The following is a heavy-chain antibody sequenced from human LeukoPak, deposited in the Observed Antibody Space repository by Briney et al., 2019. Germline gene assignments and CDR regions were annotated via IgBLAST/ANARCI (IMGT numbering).Heavy chain of an antibody. CDR3: AMGVQNWFDP. V-gene: IGHV5-51*01. CDR1: KYIFTNYW. CDR2: IYPGDSDT. Sequence: GESLKISCKGSKYIFTNYWIAWVRQVPGKGLESVGVIYPGDSDTRYSPSFQGQVTISADNSISTAYLQWSSLKASGTAIYYCAMGVQNWFDPWGQGTLVTVSS. J-gene: IGHJ5*02.